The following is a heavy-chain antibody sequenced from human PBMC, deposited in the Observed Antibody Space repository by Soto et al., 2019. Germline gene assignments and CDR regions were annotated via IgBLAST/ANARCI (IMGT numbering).Heavy chain of an antibody. CDR1: GGSISSGDYY. CDR2: IYYSGST. Sequence: SETLSLTCTVSGGSISSGDYYWSWIRQPPGKGLEWIGYIYYSGSTYYNPSLKSRVTISVDTSKNQFSLKLSSVTAADTAVYYCAKALQGSSSRPPFDYWGQGTLVTVSS. V-gene: IGHV4-30-4*01. D-gene: IGHD6-6*01. CDR3: AKALQGSSSRPPFDY. J-gene: IGHJ4*02.